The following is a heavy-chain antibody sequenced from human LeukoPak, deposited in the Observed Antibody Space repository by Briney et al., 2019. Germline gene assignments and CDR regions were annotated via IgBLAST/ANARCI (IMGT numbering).Heavy chain of an antibody. V-gene: IGHV3-9*01. D-gene: IGHD4-17*01. CDR2: ISWNSGSI. Sequence: PGRSLRLSCAASGFTFDDYAMHWVRQAPGKGLEWVSGISWNSGSIGYADSVKGRITISRDNAKNSLYLQMNSLRAEDTALYYCAKDLTVTVTMTIDYWGQGTLVTVSS. CDR1: GFTFDDYA. J-gene: IGHJ4*02. CDR3: AKDLTVTVTMTIDY.